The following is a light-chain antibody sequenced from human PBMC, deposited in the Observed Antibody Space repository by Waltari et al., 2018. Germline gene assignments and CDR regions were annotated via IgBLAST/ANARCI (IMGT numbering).Light chain of an antibody. CDR1: SSTIGSNT. V-gene: IGLV1-44*01. CDR2: SDN. CDR3: AAWDDSLNGRV. J-gene: IGLJ3*02. Sequence: QSVLTQPPSVSGTPGQRVTISCSGSSSTIGSNTINWYQHLPGTAPKLPVYSDNQRPAGVPDRFAGSKSGTSASLAISGLQSEDEADYYCAAWDDSLNGRVFGGGTKLTVL.